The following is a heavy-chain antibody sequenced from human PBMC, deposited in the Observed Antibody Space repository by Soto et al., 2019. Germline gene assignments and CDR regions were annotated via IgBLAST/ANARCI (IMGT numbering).Heavy chain of an antibody. J-gene: IGHJ4*02. D-gene: IGHD2-2*01. CDR2: VSKSDYT. V-gene: IGHV3-21*01. CDR1: GFTFNNYG. CDR3: AREDSIIIPAVSDF. Sequence: GGSLRLSCAVSGFTFNNYGINWVRQAPGKGLEWVSSVSKSDYTYYSDSVKGRFTISRDNAKNSVSLQMNTLRAEDTAVYYCAREDSIIIPAVSDFWGQGTLVTVSS.